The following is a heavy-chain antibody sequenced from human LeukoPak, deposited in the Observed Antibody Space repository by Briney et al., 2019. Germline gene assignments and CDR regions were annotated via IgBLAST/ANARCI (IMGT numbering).Heavy chain of an antibody. D-gene: IGHD3-3*01. Sequence: ASVKVSCKASGGTFSSYAISWVRQAPGQGLEWMGGIIPIFGTANYAQKFQGRVTITADKSTSTAYMELSSLRSEDTAVYYCASEANLGVVTQLDYWGQGTLVTVSS. CDR1: GGTFSSYA. CDR2: IIPIFGTA. J-gene: IGHJ4*02. CDR3: ASEANLGVVTQLDY. V-gene: IGHV1-69*06.